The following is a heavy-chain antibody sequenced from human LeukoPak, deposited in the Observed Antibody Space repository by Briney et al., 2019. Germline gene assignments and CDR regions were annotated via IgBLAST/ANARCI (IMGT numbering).Heavy chain of an antibody. Sequence: GASLKISCKGSGSIFTSYWIGWVRQLPGKGLEWMGIIYPGDSDTKYSPSFQGQVTISADKSISTPYLQWSSLRASDTAMYYCARQRTDWGETAFDIWGQGTVVTVSS. D-gene: IGHD7-27*01. CDR2: IYPGDSDT. CDR1: GSIFTSYW. CDR3: ARQRTDWGETAFDI. J-gene: IGHJ3*02. V-gene: IGHV5-51*01.